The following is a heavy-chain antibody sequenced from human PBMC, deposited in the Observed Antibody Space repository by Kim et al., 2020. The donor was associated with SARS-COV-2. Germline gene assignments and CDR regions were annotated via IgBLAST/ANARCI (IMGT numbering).Heavy chain of an antibody. V-gene: IGHV3-48*03. J-gene: IGHJ6*01. Sequence: GGSLRLSCVASGFSFSSYEMHWVRQVPGKGLEWVSSISSSGSPINYADSVKGRFTLSRDSAKNSLYLQMNSVRAEDTAVYYCAREDCGEYEDYFYGMDV. CDR3: AREDCGEYEDYFYGMDV. CDR2: ISSSGSPI. D-gene: IGHD4-17*01. CDR1: GFSFSSYE.